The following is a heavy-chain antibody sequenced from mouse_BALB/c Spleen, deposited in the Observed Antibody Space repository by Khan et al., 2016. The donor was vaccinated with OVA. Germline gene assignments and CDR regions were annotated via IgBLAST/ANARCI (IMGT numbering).Heavy chain of an antibody. Sequence: EVQLQESGPSLVKPSQTLSLTCSVTGDSITSGYWNWIRKFPGNKLEYMGYIIYTGYTYYNPSLQSRISITRHTSKNQYYLPLHSVTDEDTATYYCARSTYRYAFVYWGQGTLVTVSA. V-gene: IGHV3-8*02. CDR2: IIYTGYT. D-gene: IGHD2-12*01. CDR3: ARSTYRYAFVY. J-gene: IGHJ3*01. CDR1: GDSITSGY.